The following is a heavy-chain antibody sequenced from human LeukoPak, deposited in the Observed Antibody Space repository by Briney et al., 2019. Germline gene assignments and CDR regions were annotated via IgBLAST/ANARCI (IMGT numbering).Heavy chain of an antibody. V-gene: IGHV1-2*02. J-gene: IGHJ4*02. CDR2: INPNSGGT. D-gene: IGHD3-10*01. Sequence: ASVKVSCKASGYTFTGYYMHWVRQAPGQGLEWMGWINPNSGGTNYAQKFQGRVTMTRDTSISTAYMELSRLRSDDTAVYYCARGTTQIITMVRGVSIDYWGQGTLVTVSS. CDR3: ARGTTQIITMVRGVSIDY. CDR1: GYTFTGYY.